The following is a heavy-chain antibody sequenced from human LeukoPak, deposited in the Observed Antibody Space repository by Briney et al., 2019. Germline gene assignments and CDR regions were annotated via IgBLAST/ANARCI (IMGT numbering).Heavy chain of an antibody. D-gene: IGHD5/OR15-5a*01. CDR3: AKDFIVYTKPIEY. V-gene: IGHV3-23*01. CDR2: VSGSGSNT. J-gene: IGHJ4*02. Sequence: PGGSLRLSCAASGFIFSSYAMNWVRQAPGKGLEWVSTVSGSGSNTYYSDSVKGRFTISRDNSKNTLYLQMNSLRAEDTALYYCAKDFIVYTKPIEYWGQGTLVTVS. CDR1: GFIFSSYA.